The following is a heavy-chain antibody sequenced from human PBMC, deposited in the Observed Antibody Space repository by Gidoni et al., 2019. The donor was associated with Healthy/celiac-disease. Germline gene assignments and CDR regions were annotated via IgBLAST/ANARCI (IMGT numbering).Heavy chain of an antibody. J-gene: IGHJ4*02. V-gene: IGHV1-3*01. Sequence: VQLVQSGAEVQKPGASVTVSCKASGYSFTGYAVHWVRQAPGQRREWMGWITAGNGNTKYSQKFQGRVTMTGDTSASTVYMELSSLRSEDTAVYDCAREMVIVPAAAFDYWGQGTLVTVSS. CDR2: ITAGNGNT. D-gene: IGHD2-2*01. CDR1: GYSFTGYA. CDR3: AREMVIVPAAAFDY.